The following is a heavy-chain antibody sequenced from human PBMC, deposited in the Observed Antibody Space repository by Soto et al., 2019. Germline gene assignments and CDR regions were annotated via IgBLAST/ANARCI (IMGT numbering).Heavy chain of an antibody. V-gene: IGHV3-48*02. Sequence: GGSLRLSCAASGFRFGSYSMNWVRQAPGQGLEWLSYISSTSGTIYYADSVKGRFTISRDNAKNSLYLQMSSLRDDDTAVYYCAQVGGSYATAIDYWGQGTLVTVSS. CDR1: GFRFGSYS. D-gene: IGHD1-26*01. CDR2: ISSTSGTI. J-gene: IGHJ4*02. CDR3: AQVGGSYATAIDY.